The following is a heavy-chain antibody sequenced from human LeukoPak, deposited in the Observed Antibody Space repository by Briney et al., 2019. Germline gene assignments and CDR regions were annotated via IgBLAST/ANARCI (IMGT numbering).Heavy chain of an antibody. CDR3: ARDYYYGSRSIALAFDY. D-gene: IGHD3-10*01. Sequence: SLKVSCKASGGTFSSYAIRGVRQAPGQGLGWMGGIIPIFGTANYAQKFQGRVTITADESTSTAYMELSSLRSEDTAVYYCARDYYYGSRSIALAFDYWGQGTLVTVSS. CDR2: IIPIFGTA. V-gene: IGHV1-69*01. J-gene: IGHJ4*02. CDR1: GGTFSSYA.